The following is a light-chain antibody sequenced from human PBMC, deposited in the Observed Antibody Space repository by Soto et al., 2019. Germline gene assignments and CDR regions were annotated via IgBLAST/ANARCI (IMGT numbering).Light chain of an antibody. CDR2: DAS. CDR1: QNVDIY. Sequence: EVVLTQSPVTLALSPGERATLSCRASQNVDIYVAWYQQKPGQAPRLLIYDASNRATGIPARFSGSGSVTDFTLTISSLEPEDFAVYYCQKRRDWPPLTFGGGTKVEIK. CDR3: QKRRDWPPLT. V-gene: IGKV3-11*01. J-gene: IGKJ4*01.